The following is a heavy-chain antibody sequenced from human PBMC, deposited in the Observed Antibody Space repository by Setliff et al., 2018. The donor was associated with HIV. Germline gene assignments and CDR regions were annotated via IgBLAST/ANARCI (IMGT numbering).Heavy chain of an antibody. CDR3: ARDRGDLSLAYYLYYGMDV. D-gene: IGHD3-10*01. Sequence: ASVKVSCKASGYTFTSYDINWVRQATGQGLEWMGWMNPNSGNTGYAQKFQGRVTMTTDRSTSTVYMELSSLRSEDTAVYYCARDRGDLSLAYYLYYGMDVWGQGTTVTVSS. CDR1: GYTFTSYD. J-gene: IGHJ6*02. V-gene: IGHV1-8*02. CDR2: MNPNSGNT.